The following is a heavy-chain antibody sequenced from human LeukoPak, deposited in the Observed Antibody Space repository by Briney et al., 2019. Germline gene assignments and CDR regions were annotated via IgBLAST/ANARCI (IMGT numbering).Heavy chain of an antibody. V-gene: IGHV1-46*01. CDR3: ARPSYCVADNCGYWLDP. CDR2: INPQGDIT. CDR1: GYTFTKYL. D-gene: IGHD2-21*01. Sequence: ASVKVSCKTSGYTFTKYLIHWVRQAPGQGLEWMGAINPQGDITNYAQRFQGRITLTEDTSTSTVYMELSSLTSEDTAVYYCARPSYCVADNCGYWLDPWGPGTLVTVSS. J-gene: IGHJ5*02.